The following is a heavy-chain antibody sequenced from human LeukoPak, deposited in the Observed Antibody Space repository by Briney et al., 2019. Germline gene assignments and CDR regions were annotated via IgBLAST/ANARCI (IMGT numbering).Heavy chain of an antibody. CDR2: IYTSGST. CDR3: ARVVGTVTTGWYFDL. D-gene: IGHD4-17*01. J-gene: IGHJ2*01. CDR1: GGSISSGSYY. Sequence: PSQTLSLTCTVSGGSISSGSYYWSWIRQPAGKGLEWIGRIYTSGSTNYNPSLKSRVTISVDTSKSQFSLKLSSVTAADTAVYYCARVVGTVTTGWYFDLWGRSTLVTVSS. V-gene: IGHV4-61*02.